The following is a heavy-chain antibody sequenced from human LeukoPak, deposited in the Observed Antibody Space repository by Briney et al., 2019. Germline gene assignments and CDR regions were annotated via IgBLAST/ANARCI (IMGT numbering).Heavy chain of an antibody. CDR2: MNPNSGNT. CDR1: GYTFTSYD. J-gene: IGHJ4*02. D-gene: IGHD3-22*01. Sequence: ASVKVSCKASGYTFTSYDINWVRQATGQGLEWMGCMNPNSGNTGYAQKFQGRVTMTRNTSISTAYMELSSLRSEDTAVYYCARGGGTYYYDSSGYSNDYWGQGTLVTVSS. V-gene: IGHV1-8*01. CDR3: ARGGGTYYYDSSGYSNDY.